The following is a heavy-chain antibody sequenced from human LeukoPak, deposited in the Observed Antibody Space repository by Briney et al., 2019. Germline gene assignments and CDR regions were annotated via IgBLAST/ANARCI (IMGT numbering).Heavy chain of an antibody. Sequence: PGGSLRLSCAASGFTFSSSVMSWVRQAPGKGLEWVSSISSSSSYIYYADSVKGRFTISRDNAKNSLYLQMNSLRAEDTAVYYCARDRMDGMDVWGQGTTVTVSS. CDR3: ARDRMDGMDV. CDR2: ISSSSSYI. J-gene: IGHJ6*02. D-gene: IGHD2-8*01. CDR1: GFTFSSSV. V-gene: IGHV3-21*01.